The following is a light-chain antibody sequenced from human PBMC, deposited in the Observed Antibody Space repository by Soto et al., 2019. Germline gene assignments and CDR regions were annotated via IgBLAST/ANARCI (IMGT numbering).Light chain of an antibody. CDR1: SSDVGGNNY. CDR3: SSYAGSNNVI. CDR2: DVT. J-gene: IGLJ2*01. Sequence: QSALTQPPSASGSPGQSVAISCTGTSSDVGGNNYVSWYQQHPGKAPTLMVYDVTKRPSGVPDRFSGSKSGNTASLAVSGLQAEDEADYYCSSYAGSNNVIFGGGTKLTVL. V-gene: IGLV2-8*01.